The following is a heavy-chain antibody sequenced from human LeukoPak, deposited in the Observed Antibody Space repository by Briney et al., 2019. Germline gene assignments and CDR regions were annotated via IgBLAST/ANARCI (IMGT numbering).Heavy chain of an antibody. CDR1: GGSISGSGYY. Sequence: SETLSLTCTVSGGSISGSGYYWAWVRQPPGKGLEWIGTLYYTGTTYYNPSLKSRVTISVDTSKNQFSLKLSSVTAADTAVYYCARTTYYYDSSDLIVFDYWGQGTLVTVSS. J-gene: IGHJ4*02. CDR2: LYYTGTT. D-gene: IGHD3-22*01. CDR3: ARTTYYYDSSDLIVFDY. V-gene: IGHV4-39*01.